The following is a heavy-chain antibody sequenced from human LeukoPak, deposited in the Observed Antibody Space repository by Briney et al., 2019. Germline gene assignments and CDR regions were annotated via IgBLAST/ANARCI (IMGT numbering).Heavy chain of an antibody. V-gene: IGHV3-7*01. CDR3: VRGGGYDFWSGYNNWFDP. CDR1: GFSFSSYW. J-gene: IGHJ5*02. Sequence: GGSLRLSCAASGFSFSSYWMSWVRQAPGKGLEWVANIKQDGSEKYYVDSVKGRFTISRDNAKNSLYMKMNSLRAEDTAVYYCVRGGGYDFWSGYNNWFDPWGQGTLVTVSS. CDR2: IKQDGSEK. D-gene: IGHD3-3*01.